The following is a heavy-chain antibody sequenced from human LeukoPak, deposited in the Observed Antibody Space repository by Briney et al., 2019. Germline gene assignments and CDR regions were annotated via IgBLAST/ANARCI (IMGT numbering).Heavy chain of an antibody. CDR2: IHSDGSSR. J-gene: IGHJ4*02. V-gene: IGHV3-74*01. CDR3: VRGSGWEL. CDR1: GFTFSNYW. D-gene: IGHD6-19*01. Sequence: GGSLRLSCAASGFTFSNYWMHWVRQAPGKGLVWVSAIHSDGSSRNYAGFVKGRFTISRDNAKNALYLQMNSLRVEDTAVYYCVRGSGWELWGQGTPVTVSS.